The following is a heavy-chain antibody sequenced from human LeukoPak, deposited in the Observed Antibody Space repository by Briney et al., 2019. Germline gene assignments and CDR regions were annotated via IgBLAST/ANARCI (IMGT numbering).Heavy chain of an antibody. CDR2: ISSSSSYI. V-gene: IGHV3-21*01. CDR3: ARVIVGATAAFDI. Sequence: PGGSLRLSCAASGFTFSSCSMNWVRQAPGKGLEWVSSISSSSSYIYYADSVKGRFTISRDNAKNSLYLQMNSLRAEDMAVYYCARVIVGATAAFDIWGQGTMVTVSS. D-gene: IGHD1-26*01. J-gene: IGHJ3*02. CDR1: GFTFSSCS.